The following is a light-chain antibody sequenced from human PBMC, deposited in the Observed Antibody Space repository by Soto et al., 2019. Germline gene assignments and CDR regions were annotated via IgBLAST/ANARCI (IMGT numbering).Light chain of an antibody. V-gene: IGKV1-5*01. CDR3: QQYNSYSWT. CDR2: DAS. Sequence: DIQMTQSPSTLSASVGDRVTITCRASQSISSWLAWYQQKPGKAPKLLIYDASSLESGVPSRFSGSGSGTEFTLSISSLQPADFATYYCQQYNSYSWTFGQGTKV. J-gene: IGKJ1*01. CDR1: QSISSW.